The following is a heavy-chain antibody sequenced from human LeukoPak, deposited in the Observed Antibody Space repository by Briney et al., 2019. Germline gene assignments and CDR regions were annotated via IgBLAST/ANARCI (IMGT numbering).Heavy chain of an antibody. J-gene: IGHJ4*02. CDR3: VRDSRTGVDY. CDR1: GFTFSDYY. CDR2: ISNEGSTT. D-gene: IGHD1-1*01. V-gene: IGHV3-74*01. Sequence: GGSLRLSCAASGFTFSDYYMHWVRQGPGEGPVWVSRISNEGSTTIYADSVKGRFTIPRDNAKNTLYLEMNSLRAEDTAVYYCVRDSRTGVDYWGQGTRVTVSS.